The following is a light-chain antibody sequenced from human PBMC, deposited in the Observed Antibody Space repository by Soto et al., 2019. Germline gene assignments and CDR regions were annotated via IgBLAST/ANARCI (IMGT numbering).Light chain of an antibody. CDR2: DAS. CDR1: QNINTW. V-gene: IGKV1-5*01. Sequence: DIQMTQSPSTLSASVGDAVIITCRASQNINTWLAGYQKKPGKAPHLLIYDASNLHSGVPLRFSGSGSGTEYTHTISSLQPDDFDPYDCQQYYRYWYTFGQGTMLEIK. J-gene: IGKJ2*01. CDR3: QQYYRYWYT.